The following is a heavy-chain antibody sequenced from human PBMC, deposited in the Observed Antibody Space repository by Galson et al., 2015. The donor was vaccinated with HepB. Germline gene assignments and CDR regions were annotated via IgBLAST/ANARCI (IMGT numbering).Heavy chain of an antibody. V-gene: IGHV5-51*01. CDR3: ARPYIVEPDYWYFDL. Sequence: QSGAEVKKPGESLKISCKGSGYSFTSYWIGWVRQMPGKGLEWMGIIYPGDSDTRYSPSFQGQVTISADKSISTAYLQWSSLKASDTAMYYCARPYIVEPDYWYFDLWGRGTLVTVSS. CDR2: IYPGDSDT. D-gene: IGHD2-15*01. J-gene: IGHJ2*01. CDR1: GYSFTSYW.